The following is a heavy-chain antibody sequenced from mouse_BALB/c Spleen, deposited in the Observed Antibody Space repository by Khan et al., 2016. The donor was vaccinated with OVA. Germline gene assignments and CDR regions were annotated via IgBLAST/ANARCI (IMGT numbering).Heavy chain of an antibody. J-gene: IGHJ4*01. V-gene: IGHV2-3*01. CDR2: IWGDGST. D-gene: IGHD2-3*01. CDR3: AKWGDGSTYAMDY. Sequence: VQLVESGPGLVAPSQSLSITCTVSGFSLTTYGVNWIRQPPGKGLEWLGVIWGDGSTNYHSALISRLSISKDNSKSPVFLKLNSLQADATATYYCAKWGDGSTYAMDYWGQGTSDTVSS. CDR1: GFSLTTYG.